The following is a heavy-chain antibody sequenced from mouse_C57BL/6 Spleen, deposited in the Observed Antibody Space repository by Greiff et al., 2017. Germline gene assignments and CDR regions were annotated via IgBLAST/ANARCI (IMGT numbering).Heavy chain of an antibody. V-gene: IGHV3-6*01. CDR1: GYSITSGYY. CDR3: ARAGTVPIPVWYFDV. CDR2: ISYDGSN. Sequence: EVQLVESGPGLVKPSQSLSLTCSVTGYSITSGYYWYWIRQFPGNKLEWMGFISYDGSNNYNPSLKNRISITRDKSKNQFFLKLNSVTTEDTATYYGARAGTVPIPVWYFDVWGTGTTVTVSS. J-gene: IGHJ1*03. D-gene: IGHD1-1*01.